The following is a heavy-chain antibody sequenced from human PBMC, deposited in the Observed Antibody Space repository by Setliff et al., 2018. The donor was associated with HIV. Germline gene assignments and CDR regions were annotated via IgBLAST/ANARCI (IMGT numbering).Heavy chain of an antibody. J-gene: IGHJ4*02. V-gene: IGHV4-34*01. CDR3: ARGRKKTLAVSGTRYFDF. Sequence: SETLSLTCAVYGGSFSGYYWSWIRQPPGKGLEWIGEINHSGSTNYNSSLKSRVTISVDTSKNQFSLKLTSVTAADMGVYYCARGRKKTLAVSGTRYFDFWGQGTLVTVSS. CDR1: GGSFSGYY. D-gene: IGHD6-19*01. CDR2: INHSGST.